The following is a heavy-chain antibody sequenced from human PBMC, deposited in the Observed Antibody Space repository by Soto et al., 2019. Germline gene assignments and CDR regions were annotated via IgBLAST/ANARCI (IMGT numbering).Heavy chain of an antibody. CDR3: TKAFIAVAVPDY. J-gene: IGHJ4*02. CDR1: GFTFHSHA. Sequence: GGSLRLSCAASGFTFHSHAMSWVRLAPGKGLEWISSITGNGLNSYYANSVKGRFTISRDNSKNTVYLQMNGLGAEDTAVYYCTKAFIAVAVPDYWGQGTLVTVSS. D-gene: IGHD6-19*01. V-gene: IGHV3-23*01. CDR2: ITGNGLNS.